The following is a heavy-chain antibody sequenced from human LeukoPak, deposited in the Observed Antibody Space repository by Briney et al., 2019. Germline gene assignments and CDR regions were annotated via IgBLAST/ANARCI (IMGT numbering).Heavy chain of an antibody. CDR2: IIPMLGIP. CDR3: ARTGPDTAMVTEDWGFNYYYMDV. D-gene: IGHD5-18*01. CDR1: GGTSITHI. V-gene: IGHV1-69*02. Sequence: SVKVSCKASGGTSITHIINWVRQAPGQGLEWMGRIIPMLGIPNYAQKFQGRVTFTADRSTNTAYMALSSLRSEDTAVYYCARTGPDTAMVTEDWGFNYYYMDVWGKGTTVTVSS. J-gene: IGHJ6*03.